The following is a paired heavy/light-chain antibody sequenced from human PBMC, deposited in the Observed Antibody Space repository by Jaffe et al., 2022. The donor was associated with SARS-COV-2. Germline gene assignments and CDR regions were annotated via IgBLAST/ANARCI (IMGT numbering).Heavy chain of an antibody. Sequence: EVQLLESGGGLVQPGGSLRLSCAASGFTFSSYAMTWVRQAPGKGLEWVSLISGGGSNTYYADSVKGRFTISRDNSKNTLYLQMYSLRAEDTAVYYCAKRYSARLGEYYFDYWGQGTLVTVSS. CDR3: AKRYSARLGEYYFDY. V-gene: IGHV3-23*01. CDR2: ISGGGSNT. J-gene: IGHJ4*02. D-gene: IGHD3-16*01. CDR1: GFTFSSYA.
Light chain of an antibody. V-gene: IGKV3-11*01. Sequence: EVVLTQSPATLSLSPGERATLSCRPSQSVSSYLAWYQQKAGQAPRLLIYDASNRATGVPARFSGSGSGTDFTLTISSLEPEDFAVYFCQQRSNWPLTFGGGTRVEIK. J-gene: IGKJ4*01. CDR3: QQRSNWPLT. CDR2: DAS. CDR1: QSVSSY.